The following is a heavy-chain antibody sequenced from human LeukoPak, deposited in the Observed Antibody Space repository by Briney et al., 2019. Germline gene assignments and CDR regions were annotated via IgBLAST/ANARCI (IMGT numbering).Heavy chain of an antibody. CDR3: AKDIGLPLGNRGAFDI. Sequence: PGGSLRLSCAASGFTFDDYAMHWVRQAPGKGLEWVSLISGDGGSTYYADSVKGRFTISRDNSKNSLYLQMHSLRTEDTALYYCAKDIGLPLGNRGAFDIWGQGTMVTVSS. V-gene: IGHV3-43*02. CDR2: ISGDGGST. J-gene: IGHJ3*02. D-gene: IGHD5-12*01. CDR1: GFTFDDYA.